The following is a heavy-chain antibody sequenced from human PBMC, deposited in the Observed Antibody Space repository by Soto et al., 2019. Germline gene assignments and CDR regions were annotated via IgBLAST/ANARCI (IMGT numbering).Heavy chain of an antibody. J-gene: IGHJ3*01. Sequence: QVQLQESGPGLVKPSQTLSLTCTVSGASISSGGFYWSWIRQHPGKGLECIGYMYSSGSAYYNPSLKSRATMSVDTSKSQFSLTLSSVTAADTAVYYCARDRRHTYGHGLAFDVWGQGTMVTVSS. CDR1: GASISSGGFY. V-gene: IGHV4-31*03. D-gene: IGHD5-18*01. CDR2: MYSSGSA. CDR3: ARDRRHTYGHGLAFDV.